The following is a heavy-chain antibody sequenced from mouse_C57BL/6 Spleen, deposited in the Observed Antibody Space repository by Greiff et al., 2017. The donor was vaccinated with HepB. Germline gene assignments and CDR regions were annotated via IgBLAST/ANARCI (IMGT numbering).Heavy chain of an antibody. J-gene: IGHJ4*01. CDR3: ASPSSMDY. CDR1: GFTFSDYG. Sequence: EVQVVESGGGLVKPGGSLKLSCAASGFTFSDYGMHWVRQAPEKGLEWVAYISSGSSTIYYADTVTGRFTISRDNAKNTLFLQMTSLRSEDTAMYYCASPSSMDYWGQGTSVTVSS. V-gene: IGHV5-17*01. CDR2: ISSGSSTI.